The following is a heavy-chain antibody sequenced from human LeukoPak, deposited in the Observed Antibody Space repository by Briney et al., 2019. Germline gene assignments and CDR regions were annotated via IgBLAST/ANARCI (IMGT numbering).Heavy chain of an antibody. V-gene: IGHV4-30-4*08. J-gene: IGHJ4*02. CDR3: ARLARIVVVVPAAIWVDY. D-gene: IGHD2-2*02. CDR2: IYYSGST. CDR1: GGSISSGDYY. Sequence: SQTLSLTCTVSGGSISSGDYYWSWIRQPPGKGLEWIGYIYYSGSTYYNPSLKSRVTISVDTSKNQFSLKLSSVAAADTAVYYCARLARIVVVVPAAIWVDYWGQGTLVTVSS.